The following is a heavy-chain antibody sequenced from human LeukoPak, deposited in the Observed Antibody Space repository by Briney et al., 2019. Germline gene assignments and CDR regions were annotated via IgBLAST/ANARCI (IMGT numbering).Heavy chain of an antibody. J-gene: IGHJ5*02. D-gene: IGHD3-16*02. CDR3: ARDLEGAIVT. Sequence: PSETLSLTCTVSGGSISSSSYYWGWIRQPPGKGLEWIGSIYYSGSTYYNPSLKSRVAISVDTSKNQFSLKLSSVTAADTAVYYCARDLEGAIVTWGQGTLVTVSS. CDR2: IYYSGST. CDR1: GGSISSSSYY. V-gene: IGHV4-39*02.